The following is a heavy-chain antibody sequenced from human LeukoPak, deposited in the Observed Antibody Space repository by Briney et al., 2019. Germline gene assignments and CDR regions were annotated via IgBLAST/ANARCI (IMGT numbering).Heavy chain of an antibody. CDR3: ARDSSSFPSYFDY. J-gene: IGHJ4*01. CDR2: LNSDGST. CDR1: GFTVSSNY. D-gene: IGHD2/OR15-2a*01. V-gene: IGHV3-53*01. Sequence: PGGSLRLSCVASGFTVSSNYMSWVRQAPGKGLEWVSLLNSDGSTFYGDSVKGRFTISRDNSKNTEYLQMNSLRGEDTAVYYCARDSSSFPSYFDYWGHGTLVTVSS.